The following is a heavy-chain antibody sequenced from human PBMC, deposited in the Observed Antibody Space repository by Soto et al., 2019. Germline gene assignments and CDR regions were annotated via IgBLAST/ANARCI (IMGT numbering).Heavy chain of an antibody. D-gene: IGHD1-7*01. V-gene: IGHV1-3*01. Sequence: QVQLVQSGAEVKKPGASVKVSCKASGYTFTSYAMHWVRQAPGQRLEWMGWINAGNGNTKYSQKFQGRVTITRDTSASTAYMELSSLRSEDTAVYYCAREHPSPPMLELRPTYYYYMDVWGKGTTVTVSS. CDR3: AREHPSPPMLELRPTYYYYMDV. J-gene: IGHJ6*03. CDR1: GYTFTSYA. CDR2: INAGNGNT.